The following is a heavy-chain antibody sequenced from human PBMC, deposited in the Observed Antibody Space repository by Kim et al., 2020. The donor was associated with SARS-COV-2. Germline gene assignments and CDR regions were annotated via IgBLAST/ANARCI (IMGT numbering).Heavy chain of an antibody. CDR3: AKSPRAGLTATEFDY. Sequence: GGSLRLSCAASGFTFGDYAMHWVRQAPGKGLEWVSGIGLNSGSIDYADSVKGRFTISRYNAKNSLYLQMNSLRPEDTALYSCAKSPRAGLTATEFDYWGQGTLVTVSS. CDR2: IGLNSGSI. D-gene: IGHD2-21*02. CDR1: GFTFGDYA. V-gene: IGHV3-9*01. J-gene: IGHJ4*02.